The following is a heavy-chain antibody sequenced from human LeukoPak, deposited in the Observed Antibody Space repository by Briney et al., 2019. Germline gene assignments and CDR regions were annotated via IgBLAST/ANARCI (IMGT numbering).Heavy chain of an antibody. CDR1: GYTFTSYG. CDR3: AKDGLVVAATCHFDY. D-gene: IGHD2-15*01. J-gene: IGHJ4*02. V-gene: IGHV1-18*01. CDR2: ISAYNGNT. Sequence: GASVKVSCKASGYTFTSYGITWVRQAPGQGLEWMGWISAYNGNTNYAQKFQGRVTMTTDTSTSTAYLELRSLRSDDTAVYYCAKDGLVVAATCHFDYWGQGTLVTVSS.